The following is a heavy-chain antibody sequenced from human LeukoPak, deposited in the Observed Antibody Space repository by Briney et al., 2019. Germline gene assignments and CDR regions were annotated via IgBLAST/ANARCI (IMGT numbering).Heavy chain of an antibody. CDR2: ISTSSSYI. V-gene: IGHV3-21*01. D-gene: IGHD3-22*01. CDR3: ARTKEKWYYYDSSGFWFDR. J-gene: IGHJ5*02. Sequence: GGSLRLSCEASGFTFSSYSMNWVRQAPGKGLEWVSSISTSSSYIYYADSVKGRFTISRDNAKNSLYLQMNSLRAEDTAVYYCARTKEKWYYYDSSGFWFDRWGQGALVTVSS. CDR1: GFTFSSYS.